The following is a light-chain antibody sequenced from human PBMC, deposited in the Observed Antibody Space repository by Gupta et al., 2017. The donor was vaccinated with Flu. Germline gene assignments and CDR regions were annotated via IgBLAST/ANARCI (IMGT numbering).Light chain of an antibody. CDR2: DVS. J-gene: IGLJ1*01. Sequence: QPSLTQPASVSGSPGQSITISCTGTSSDVGRSDSVSWYQQHPGKAPKLLIYDVSNRPSGVSSRFSGSKSGNTASLTISGLQAEDGTDYYCSSYTSISTFYVFGTGTKVTVL. V-gene: IGLV2-14*01. CDR3: SSYTSISTFYV. CDR1: SSDVGRSDS.